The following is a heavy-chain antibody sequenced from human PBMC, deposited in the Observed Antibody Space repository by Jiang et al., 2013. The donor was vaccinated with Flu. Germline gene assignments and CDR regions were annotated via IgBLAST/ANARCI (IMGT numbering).Heavy chain of an antibody. CDR2: ISPSGGST. Sequence: VQLVESGAEVKKPGASVRVSCKASGYTFTTYYIHWVRQAPGQGLEWMGIISPSGGSTRYAQKFQGRVTMTRDTSTSTVYMELSSLRSEDTAVYYCARGGFSSSSPVDYWGQGTPGHRLL. CDR3: ARGGFSSSSPVDY. J-gene: IGHJ4*02. D-gene: IGHD6-6*01. V-gene: IGHV1-46*01. CDR1: GYTFTTYY.